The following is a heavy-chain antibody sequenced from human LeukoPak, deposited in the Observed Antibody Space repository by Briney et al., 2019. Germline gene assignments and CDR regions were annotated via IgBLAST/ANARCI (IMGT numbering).Heavy chain of an antibody. V-gene: IGHV3-33*01. CDR1: GFTFSSYG. CDR2: IWYDGSNK. D-gene: IGHD3-10*01. J-gene: IGHJ6*02. Sequence: PGGSLRLSCAASGFTFSSYGMHWVRQAPGKGLEWVAVIWYDGSNKYYADSVKGRFTISRDNSKNTLYLQMNSPRAEDTAVYYCARDLGVMIKKYGMDVWGQGTTVTVSS. CDR3: ARDLGVMIKKYGMDV.